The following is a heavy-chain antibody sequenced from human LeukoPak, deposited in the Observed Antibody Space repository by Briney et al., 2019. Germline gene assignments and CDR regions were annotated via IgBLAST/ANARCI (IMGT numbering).Heavy chain of an antibody. CDR2: IYHSGST. J-gene: IGHJ6*03. CDR1: GGSISSSNW. D-gene: IGHD2-2*01. V-gene: IGHV4-4*02. CDR3: ARALEGCSSTSCHSSYPRYYYYYMDV. Sequence: SGTLSLTCAVSGGSISSSNWWSWVRQPPGKGLEWIGEIYHSGSTNYNPSLKSRVTISVDKSKNQFSLKLSSVTAADTAVYYCARALEGCSSTSCHSSYPRYYYYYMDVWGKGTTVTISS.